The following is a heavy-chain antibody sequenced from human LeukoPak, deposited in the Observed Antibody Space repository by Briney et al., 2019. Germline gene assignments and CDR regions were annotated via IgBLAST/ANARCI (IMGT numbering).Heavy chain of an antibody. V-gene: IGHV4-31*03. D-gene: IGHD3-22*01. CDR2: IYFSGST. J-gene: IGHJ4*02. Sequence: SETLSLTCTVSGGSISSGGYFWSWIRQHPGKGLEWIGCIYFSGSTSYTPSLKSRLTISVDTSKNQFSLRLSSVTAADTAVYYCARERYYFDSSGYYQGVYYFDFWGQGTLVTVSS. CDR1: GGSISSGGYF. CDR3: ARERYYFDSSGYYQGVYYFDF.